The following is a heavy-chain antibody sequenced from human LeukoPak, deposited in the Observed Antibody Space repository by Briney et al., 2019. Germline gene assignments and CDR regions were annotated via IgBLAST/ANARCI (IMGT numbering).Heavy chain of an antibody. D-gene: IGHD4-17*01. CDR3: ARLGGATVTTHNFDY. CDR1: GGSISSGDYY. Sequence: SETLSLTCTVSGGSISSGDYYWSWIRQPPGKGLEWIGYNYYSGSTYYNPSLKSRVTISVDTSKNQFSLKLSSVTAADTAVYYCARLGGATVTTHNFDYWGQGTLVTVSS. V-gene: IGHV4-30-4*08. J-gene: IGHJ4*02. CDR2: NYYSGST.